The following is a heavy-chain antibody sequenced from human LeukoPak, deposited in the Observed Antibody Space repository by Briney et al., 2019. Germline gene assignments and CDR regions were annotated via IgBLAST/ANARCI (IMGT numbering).Heavy chain of an antibody. CDR2: IIPIFGTA. CDR1: VGTFSSYA. CDR3: GRGRIYYYDSSGYGLFDY. Sequence: GASVNVSFKSSVGTFSSYAISWVRQPPGQGLEWMGGIIPIFGTANYAQKFQGRATITTDESTRTAYMELSSLRSEDTAVYYCGRGRIYYYDSSGYGLFDYWGQGTMVTVSS. V-gene: IGHV1-69*05. J-gene: IGHJ4*02. D-gene: IGHD3-22*01.